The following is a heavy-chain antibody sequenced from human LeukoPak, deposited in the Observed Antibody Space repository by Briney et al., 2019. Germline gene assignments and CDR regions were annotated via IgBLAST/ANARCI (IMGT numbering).Heavy chain of an antibody. Sequence: TGGSLRRSCAASGFTFSTYSLNWVRQAPGKGLEWVSSISPSSTYIYYADSVEGRFTISRDNAKNSVYLQMNSLRAEDTAVYYCATPLYGSGKVYWGQGTLVTVSS. V-gene: IGHV3-21*01. CDR1: GFTFSTYS. CDR2: ISPSSTYI. D-gene: IGHD3-10*01. J-gene: IGHJ4*02. CDR3: ATPLYGSGKVY.